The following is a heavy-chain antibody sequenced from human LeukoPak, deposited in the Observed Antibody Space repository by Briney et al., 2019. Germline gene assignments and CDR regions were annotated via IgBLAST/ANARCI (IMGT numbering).Heavy chain of an antibody. D-gene: IGHD3-22*01. CDR3: ARHFYPYYYDSSGYYWFHNAFDI. J-gene: IGHJ3*02. CDR2: IYYGGST. CDR1: GGSISSYY. Sequence: SGTLSLTCTVSGGSISSYYWSWIRQPPGKGLEWLGFIYYGGSTNYNPSPMNRVTISVDTSKTQFSLKLSSVTAADTAVYYCARHFYPYYYDSSGYYWFHNAFDIWGQGTMVTVSS. V-gene: IGHV4-59*08.